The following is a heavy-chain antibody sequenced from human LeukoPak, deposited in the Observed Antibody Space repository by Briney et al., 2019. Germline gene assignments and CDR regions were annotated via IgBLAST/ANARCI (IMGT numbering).Heavy chain of an antibody. Sequence: GGSLRLSCAASGFTFSSYWMSWVRQAPGKGLEWVANIKQDGSEKYYVDPVKGRFTISRDNAKNSLYLQMNSLRAEDTAVYYCARDSRYSSGWYEDYWGQGTLVTVSS. V-gene: IGHV3-7*03. D-gene: IGHD6-19*01. CDR3: ARDSRYSSGWYEDY. CDR2: IKQDGSEK. CDR1: GFTFSSYW. J-gene: IGHJ4*02.